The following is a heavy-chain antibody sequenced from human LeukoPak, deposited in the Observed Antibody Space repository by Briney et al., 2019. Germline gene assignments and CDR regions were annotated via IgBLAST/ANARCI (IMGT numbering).Heavy chain of an antibody. D-gene: IGHD3-10*01. CDR1: GGSISRYY. J-gene: IGHJ4*02. Sequence: SETLSLTCTVSGGSISRYYWSWIRQPAGKGLEWIGRIYTSGSTNYNPSLKSRVTMSVDTSKNQFSLKLSSVTAADTAVYYCARGKGYGSGSYLFDYWGQGTLVTVSS. V-gene: IGHV4-4*07. CDR2: IYTSGST. CDR3: ARGKGYGSGSYLFDY.